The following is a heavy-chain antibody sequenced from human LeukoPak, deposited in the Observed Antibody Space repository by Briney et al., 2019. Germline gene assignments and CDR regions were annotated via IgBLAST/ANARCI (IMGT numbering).Heavy chain of an antibody. CDR2: IKQDGSEK. J-gene: IGHJ6*02. CDR1: GFTFSSYW. Sequence: GGSLRLSCAASGFTFSSYWMSWVRQAPGKGLEWVANIKQDGSEKYYVDSVKGRFTISRDNAKNSLYLQMNSLRAEDTAVYYCTREGSSIADNYYYGMDVWGQGTTVTVSS. D-gene: IGHD6-13*01. V-gene: IGHV3-7*01. CDR3: TREGSSIADNYYYGMDV.